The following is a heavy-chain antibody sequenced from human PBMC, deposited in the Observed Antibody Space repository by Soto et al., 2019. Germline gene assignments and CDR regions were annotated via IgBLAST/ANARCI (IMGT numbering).Heavy chain of an antibody. Sequence: ASVKVSCKTSGYTFTTYGISWVRQAPGQGLEWMGWISAYNGNTNYAQKLQGRVTMTTDTSTSTAYMELRSLRSDDTAVYYCARSLLIWFGEPRGDYYYGMDVWGQGTTVNVSS. J-gene: IGHJ6*02. CDR3: ARSLLIWFGEPRGDYYYGMDV. CDR1: GYTFTTYG. V-gene: IGHV1-18*01. D-gene: IGHD3-10*01. CDR2: ISAYNGNT.